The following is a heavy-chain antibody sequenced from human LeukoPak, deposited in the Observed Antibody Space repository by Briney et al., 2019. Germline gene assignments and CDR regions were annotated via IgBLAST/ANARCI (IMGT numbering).Heavy chain of an antibody. Sequence: GGSLRLSCAASEFTFSGYWMNWVRQAPGKGPEWVAHINQDGSEKHYVDSVEGRFTISRDNAKNSLFLQMNSLRVEDTAVFYCARDGFVGAADYWGQGTLVTVSS. CDR2: INQDGSEK. CDR1: EFTFSGYW. D-gene: IGHD6-13*01. J-gene: IGHJ4*02. CDR3: ARDGFVGAADY. V-gene: IGHV3-7*01.